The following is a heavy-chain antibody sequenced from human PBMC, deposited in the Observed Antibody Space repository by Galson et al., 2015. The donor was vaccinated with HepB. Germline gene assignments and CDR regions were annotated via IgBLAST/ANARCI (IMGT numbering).Heavy chain of an antibody. Sequence: CAISGDSVSSNSAAWNWIRQSPSRGLEWLGRTYYRSKWYNDYAVSVKSRITINPDTSKNQFSLQLNSVTPEDTAVYYCTYSPGTYYYYGMDVWGQGTTVTVSS. D-gene: IGHD6-13*01. CDR3: TYSPGTYYYYGMDV. CDR1: GDSVSSNSAA. CDR2: TYYRSKWYN. J-gene: IGHJ6*02. V-gene: IGHV6-1*01.